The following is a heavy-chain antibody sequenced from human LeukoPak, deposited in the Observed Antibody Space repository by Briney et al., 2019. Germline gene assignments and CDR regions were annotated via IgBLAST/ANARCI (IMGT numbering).Heavy chain of an antibody. J-gene: IGHJ3*02. Sequence: GGSLRLSCAASGFTFSSYSMNWVRQAPGKGLEWVSSISSSSSYIYYADSVKGRLTISRDNAKNSLYLQMNSLRAEDTAVYYCARDKMVVAATLYDAFDIWGQGTMVTVSS. V-gene: IGHV3-21*01. CDR3: ARDKMVVAATLYDAFDI. CDR1: GFTFSSYS. D-gene: IGHD2-15*01. CDR2: ISSSSSYI.